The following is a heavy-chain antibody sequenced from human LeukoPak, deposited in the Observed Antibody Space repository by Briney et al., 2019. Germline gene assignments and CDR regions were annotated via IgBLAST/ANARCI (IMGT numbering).Heavy chain of an antibody. V-gene: IGHV3-21*01. CDR1: GFTFSSYS. Sequence: GGSLRLSCAASGFTFSSYSMNWVRQAPGKGLEWVSSISSSSSYIYYAGSVEGRFTISRDNAKNSLYLQMNSLRAEDTAVYYCARGSGGSCYHSDGSWGQGTLVTVSS. D-gene: IGHD2-15*01. CDR2: ISSSSSYI. CDR3: ARGSGGSCYHSDGS. J-gene: IGHJ5*02.